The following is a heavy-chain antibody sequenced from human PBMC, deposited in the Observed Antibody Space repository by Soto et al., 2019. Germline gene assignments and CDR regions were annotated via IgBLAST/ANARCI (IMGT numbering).Heavy chain of an antibody. CDR1: GFTFSNYW. V-gene: IGHV3-74*01. CDR2: INGDGSTT. CDR3: TRGGTSATYWGLFDY. Sequence: EVQLVESGGGLVQPGGSLRLSCAASGFTFSNYWTHWVRQAPGKGLVWVSRINGDGSTTTYADFVKGRFTISRDNAKNTLYLQMDSLGADDTAVYYCTRGGTSATYWGLFDYWGRGALVTVSS. J-gene: IGHJ4*02. D-gene: IGHD7-27*01.